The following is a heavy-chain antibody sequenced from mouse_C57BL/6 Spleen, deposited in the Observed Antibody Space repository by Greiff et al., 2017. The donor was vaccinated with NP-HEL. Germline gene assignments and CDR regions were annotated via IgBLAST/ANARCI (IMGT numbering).Heavy chain of an antibody. CDR1: GYTFTSYW. CDR3: ARSRDGYDYFDY. J-gene: IGHJ2*01. Sequence: VQLQQPGAELVKPGASVKLSCKASGYTFTSYWMHWVKQRPGQGLEWIGMIHPNSGSTNYNEKFKSKATLTVDKSSSTAYMQLSSLTSEDSAVYYCARSRDGYDYFDYWGQGTTLTVSS. D-gene: IGHD2-2*01. CDR2: IHPNSGST. V-gene: IGHV1-64*01.